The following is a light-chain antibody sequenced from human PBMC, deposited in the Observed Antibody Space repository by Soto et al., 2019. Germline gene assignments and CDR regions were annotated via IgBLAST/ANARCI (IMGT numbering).Light chain of an antibody. V-gene: IGKV3-11*01. Sequence: EIVLTQSPATLSLSPGERATLSCRASQSVSSYLAWYQQKPGQAPRLLIYDASNRATGIPGRFSGSGSGTDFTLTISSLEPEDFAVFYCQHYVDSRTWAFGQGTKVDIK. J-gene: IGKJ1*01. CDR1: QSVSSY. CDR2: DAS. CDR3: QHYVDSRTWA.